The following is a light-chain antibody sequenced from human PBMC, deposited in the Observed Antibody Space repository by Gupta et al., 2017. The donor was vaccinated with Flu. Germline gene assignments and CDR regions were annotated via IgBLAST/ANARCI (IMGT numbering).Light chain of an antibody. J-gene: IGKJ2*01. V-gene: IGKV3-20*01. Sequence: LSLSPGERATLSCRASQSVSSSYLAWYQQKPGQAPMLLIYGASSRDTGIPDRFSGSGSGTDFTLTISRREPEDFAVYYCQQYGSSPLYTFGQGTKVEIK. CDR2: GAS. CDR1: QSVSSSY. CDR3: QQYGSSPLYT.